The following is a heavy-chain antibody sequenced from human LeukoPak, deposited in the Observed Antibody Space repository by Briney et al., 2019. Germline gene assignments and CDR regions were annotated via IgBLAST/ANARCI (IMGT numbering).Heavy chain of an antibody. D-gene: IGHD2-2*01. Sequence: SETLSLTCTVSGGSISSSSYYRGWIRQPPGKGLEWIGSIYYSGSTYYNPSLKSRVTISVDTSKNQFSLKLSSVTAADTAVYYCAMLIGYCSSTSCYDFVWGQGTLVTVSS. V-gene: IGHV4-39*01. CDR2: IYYSGST. J-gene: IGHJ4*02. CDR3: AMLIGYCSSTSCYDFV. CDR1: GGSISSSSYY.